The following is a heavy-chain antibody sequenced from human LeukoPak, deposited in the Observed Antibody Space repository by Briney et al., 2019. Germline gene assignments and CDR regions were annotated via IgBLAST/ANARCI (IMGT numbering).Heavy chain of an antibody. Sequence: SVKVSCKASGYTFTSYAISWVRQAPGQGLEWMGGIIPIFGTANYAQKFQGRVTITADESTSTAYMELSSLRSEDTAVYYCAREDYDILTGYYRGIDYWGQGTLVTVSS. CDR3: AREDYDILTGYYRGIDY. V-gene: IGHV1-69*13. CDR1: GYTFTSYA. D-gene: IGHD3-9*01. J-gene: IGHJ4*02. CDR2: IIPIFGTA.